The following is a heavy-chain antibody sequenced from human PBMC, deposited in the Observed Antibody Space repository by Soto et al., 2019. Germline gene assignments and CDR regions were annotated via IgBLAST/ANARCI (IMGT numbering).Heavy chain of an antibody. CDR1: GYTFTGYD. CDR2: MNPNNGNT. CDR3: ARSPRNYYALGSYSYFRH. J-gene: IGHJ1*01. V-gene: IGHV1-8*01. Sequence: QVQLVQSGAEVKKPGASVKVSCKASGYTFTGYDISWVRQATGQGLEWMGWMNPNNGNTDYAPKFQGRVTMTMNTSIGTAYMELSSLRSEDTAVYYCARSPRNYYALGSYSYFRHWGQGTLVTVSS. D-gene: IGHD3-10*01.